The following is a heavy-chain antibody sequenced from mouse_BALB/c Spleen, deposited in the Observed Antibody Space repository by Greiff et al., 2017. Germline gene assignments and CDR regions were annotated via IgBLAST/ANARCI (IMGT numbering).Heavy chain of an antibody. J-gene: IGHJ4*01. CDR2: IDTSDSYT. Sequence: QVQLQQPGAELVMPGASVKMSCKASGYTFTDYWMHWVKQRPGQGLEWIGAIDTSDSYTSYNQKFKGKATLTVDESSSTAYMQLSSLTSEDSAVYYCARRNYDAMDYWSQGTSVTVSS. V-gene: IGHV1-69*01. CDR3: ARRNYDAMDY. CDR1: GYTFTDYW.